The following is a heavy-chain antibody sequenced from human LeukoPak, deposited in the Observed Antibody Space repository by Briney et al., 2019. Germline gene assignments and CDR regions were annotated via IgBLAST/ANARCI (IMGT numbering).Heavy chain of an antibody. Sequence: ASVKVSCKASGHTFTDYYMHWVRQAPGHGFEWMGWINPKSGGTNYAQKFQGRVTMTRDTSISTAYMELTSLRSDDTAVYYCTRGLSIATRPAYYFDYWGQGTLVTVSS. CDR2: INPKSGGT. CDR3: TRGLSIATRPAYYFDY. D-gene: IGHD6-6*01. CDR1: GHTFTDYY. V-gene: IGHV1-2*02. J-gene: IGHJ4*02.